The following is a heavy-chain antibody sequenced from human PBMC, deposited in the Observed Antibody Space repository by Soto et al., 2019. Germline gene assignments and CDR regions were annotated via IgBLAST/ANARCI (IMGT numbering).Heavy chain of an antibody. Sequence: LSLXCTVSAGSISSSYWRWIRQPPGKRLEWIGXIYYSGTTKYXXSLKSRVTTSLEKSKNQYSLKLSSVNAADTAVYYCARSVFPWGKGTLVTVSS. CDR2: IYYSGTT. CDR3: ARSVFP. CDR1: AGSISSSY. J-gene: IGHJ5*02. V-gene: IGHV4-59*12.